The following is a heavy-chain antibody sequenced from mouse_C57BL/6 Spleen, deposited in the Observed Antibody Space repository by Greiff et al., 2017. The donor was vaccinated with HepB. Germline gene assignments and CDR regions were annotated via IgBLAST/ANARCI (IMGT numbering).Heavy chain of an antibody. Sequence: VQLQQSGAELVRPGSSVKMSCKTSGYTFTSYGINWVKQRPGQGLEWIGYIYIGNGYTEYNEKFKGKATLTSDTTSSTAYMQLSSLTSEDSAIYFCASASITTVVATSMDYWGQGTSVTVSS. CDR1: GYTFTSYG. CDR3: ASASITTVVATSMDY. V-gene: IGHV1-58*01. J-gene: IGHJ4*01. D-gene: IGHD1-1*01. CDR2: IYIGNGYT.